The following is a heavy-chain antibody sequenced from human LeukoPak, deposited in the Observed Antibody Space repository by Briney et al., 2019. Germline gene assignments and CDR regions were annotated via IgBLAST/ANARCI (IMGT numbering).Heavy chain of an antibody. CDR2: IYYSGST. J-gene: IGHJ4*02. CDR1: GGSTSSYY. Sequence: SETPSLTCTVSGGSTSSYYWSWIRQPPGKGLEWIGYIYYSGSTNYNPSLKSRVTISVDTSKNQFSLKLSSVTAADTAVYYCARAPGSYSLQFDYWGQGTLVTVSS. CDR3: ARAPGSYSLQFDY. V-gene: IGHV4-59*01. D-gene: IGHD3-10*01.